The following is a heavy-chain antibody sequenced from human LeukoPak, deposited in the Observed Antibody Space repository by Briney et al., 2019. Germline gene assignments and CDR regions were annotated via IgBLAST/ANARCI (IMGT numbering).Heavy chain of an antibody. CDR3: ARGGGLDV. J-gene: IGHJ6*02. Sequence: GGSLRLSCVASGFTFGKYWMSWVRQAPGKGLEWVASINHNGNVNYYVDSVKGRFTISRDNAKNSLYLQMSNLRAEDTAVYFCARGGGLDVWGQGATVTVSS. CDR2: INHNGNVN. D-gene: IGHD3-16*01. V-gene: IGHV3-7*03. CDR1: GFTFGKYW.